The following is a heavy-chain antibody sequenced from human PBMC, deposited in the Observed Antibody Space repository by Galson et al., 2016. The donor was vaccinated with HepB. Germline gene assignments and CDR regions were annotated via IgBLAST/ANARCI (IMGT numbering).Heavy chain of an antibody. D-gene: IGHD1-26*01. J-gene: IGHJ4*02. CDR2: IRSKPNTYAT. CDR3: CRRRAPDGKGDSVDN. V-gene: IGHV3-73*01. CDR1: GFTFSDSA. Sequence: SLRLSCAAPGFTFSDSAMHWVRQASGQGLEWVGRIRSKPNTYATAYAAWVKGRFTISRDDPKNTAGLHMNSLKTEDTAVYYCCRRRAPDGKGDSVDNWGQGTLVTVSS.